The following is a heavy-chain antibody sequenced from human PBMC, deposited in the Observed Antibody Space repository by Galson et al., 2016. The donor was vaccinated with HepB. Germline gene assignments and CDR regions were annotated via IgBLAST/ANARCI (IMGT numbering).Heavy chain of an antibody. V-gene: IGHV4-31*03. J-gene: IGHJ3*02. CDR3: ARDSGDLDAFDI. D-gene: IGHD1-26*01. CDR2: VYFSGSP. CDR1: GGSISGDDYY. Sequence: TLSLTCTVSGGSISGDDYYWSWIRQHPGKGLEWIGSVYFSGSPYYNPSLKRRVTISVDTSTNHFSLRLSSVTAADTAVYFCARDSGDLDAFDIWGQGTMVTVSS.